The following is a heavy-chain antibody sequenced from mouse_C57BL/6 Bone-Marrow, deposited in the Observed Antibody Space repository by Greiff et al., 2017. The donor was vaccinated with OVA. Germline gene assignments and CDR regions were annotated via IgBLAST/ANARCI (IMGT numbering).Heavy chain of an antibody. Sequence: LVRPGASVKLSCKASGYTFTDYYINWVKQRPGQGLEWIARIYPGSGNTYYNEKFKGKATLTAEKSSSTAYMQLSSLTSEDSAVYFCARMGARYDYWGQGTLVTVSA. CDR2: IYPGSGNT. J-gene: IGHJ3*01. V-gene: IGHV1-76*01. CDR1: GYTFTDYY. CDR3: ARMGARYDY. D-gene: IGHD2-3*01.